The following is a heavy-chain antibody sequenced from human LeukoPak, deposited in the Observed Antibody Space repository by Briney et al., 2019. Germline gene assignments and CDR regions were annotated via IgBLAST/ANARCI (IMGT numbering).Heavy chain of an antibody. D-gene: IGHD2-15*01. V-gene: IGHV5-51*01. CDR3: ASRLGYCSGGSCYWPDY. CDR2: TYPGDSDT. CDR1: GYSFTSYW. J-gene: IGHJ4*02. Sequence: GESLKISCKGSGYSFTSYWIGWVRQMPGKGLEWMGITYPGDSDTRYSPSFQGQVTISADKSISTAYLQWSSLKASDTAMYYCASRLGYCSGGSCYWPDYWGQGTLVPVSS.